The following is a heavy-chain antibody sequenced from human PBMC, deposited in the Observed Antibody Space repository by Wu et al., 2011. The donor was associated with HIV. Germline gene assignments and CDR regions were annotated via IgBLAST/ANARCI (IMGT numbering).Heavy chain of an antibody. CDR3: ARDESGTSSYYGMDV. CDR1: GYTYTTYG. V-gene: IGHV1-18*01. Sequence: QVQLVQSGAEVKKPGALVKVSCKASGYTYTTYGVSWVRQAPGQGLEWMGWISTYNGNTNYVQNLQGRVTLTTDTSTNTAYMELRSLRSDDTAVYYCARDESGTSSYYGMDVWGQGTTVTVSS. CDR2: ISTYNGNT. J-gene: IGHJ6*02. D-gene: IGHD1-26*01.